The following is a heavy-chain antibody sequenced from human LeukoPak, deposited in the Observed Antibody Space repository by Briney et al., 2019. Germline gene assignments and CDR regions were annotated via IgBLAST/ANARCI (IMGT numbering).Heavy chain of an antibody. CDR1: GGSFSGYY. CDR3: ARGFGYMDV. V-gene: IGHV4-59*12. CDR2: IYYSGST. J-gene: IGHJ6*03. D-gene: IGHD3-10*01. Sequence: KPSETLSLTCAVYGGSFSGYYWSWIRQPPGKGLEWIGYIYYSGSTNYNPSLKSRVTISVDTSKNQFSLKLSSVTAADTAVYYCARGFGYMDVWGKGTTVTVSS.